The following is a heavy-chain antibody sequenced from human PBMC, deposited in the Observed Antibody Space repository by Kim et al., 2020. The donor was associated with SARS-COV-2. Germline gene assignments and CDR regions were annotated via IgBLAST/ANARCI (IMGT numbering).Heavy chain of an antibody. CDR3: ARTNYYDSCGVDY. V-gene: IGHV3-30*04. J-gene: IGHJ4*02. Sequence: GGSLRLSCAASGFTFSSYAMHWVRQAPGKGLEWVAVISYDGSNKYYADSVKGRFTISRDNSKNTLYLKMNSLRAKDTAVYYCARTNYYDSCGVDYWGQGTLVTVSS. CDR2: ISYDGSNK. CDR1: GFTFSSYA. D-gene: IGHD3-22*01.